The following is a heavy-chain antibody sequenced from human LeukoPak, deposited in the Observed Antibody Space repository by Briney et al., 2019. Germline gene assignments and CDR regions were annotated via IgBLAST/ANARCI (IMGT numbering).Heavy chain of an antibody. Sequence: GASVKVSCKVSGYTLTELSMHWVRQAPGKGLEWMGGFDPEDGETIYAQNLQGRVTLTTYTLTTTAYLELRSLTSDDTAVYYCVRDPSNTSGWKTWFDPWGQGTLVTVSS. CDR1: GYTLTELS. V-gene: IGHV1-24*01. J-gene: IGHJ5*02. CDR2: FDPEDGET. D-gene: IGHD6-19*01. CDR3: VRDPSNTSGWKTWFDP.